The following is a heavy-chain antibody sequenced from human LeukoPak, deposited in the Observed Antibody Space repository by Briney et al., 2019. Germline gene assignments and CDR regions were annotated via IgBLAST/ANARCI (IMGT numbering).Heavy chain of an antibody. Sequence: SETLSLTCAVYGGSFSGYYWSWIRQPPGKGLELIGEINHSGSTNYNPSLKSRVTISVDTSKNQFSLKLSSVTAADTAVYYCARGVVGATTNFDYWGQGTLVTVSS. CDR3: ARGVVGATTNFDY. CDR2: INHSGST. CDR1: GGSFSGYY. V-gene: IGHV4-34*01. D-gene: IGHD1-26*01. J-gene: IGHJ4*02.